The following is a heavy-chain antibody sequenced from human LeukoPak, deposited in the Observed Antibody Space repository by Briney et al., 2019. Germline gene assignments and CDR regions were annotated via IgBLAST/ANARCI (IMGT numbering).Heavy chain of an antibody. Sequence: GGSLRLSCAASGFTFSSYGMHWVRQAPGKGLEWVAVIWYDGSNKYYADSVKGRFTISRDNSKNTLYLQMNSLRAEDTAVYYCARDTIGTGGYYGMDVWGQGTTVTVSS. CDR3: ARDTIGTGGYYGMDV. CDR2: IWYDGSNK. J-gene: IGHJ6*02. V-gene: IGHV3-33*01. D-gene: IGHD3-10*01. CDR1: GFTFSSYG.